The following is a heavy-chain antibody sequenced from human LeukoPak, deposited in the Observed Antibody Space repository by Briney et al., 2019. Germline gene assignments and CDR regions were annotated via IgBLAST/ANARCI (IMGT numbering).Heavy chain of an antibody. CDR1: GGSISSCCYY. Sequence: SETLSLTCTVSGGSISSCCYYWGWIRQPPGKGLEWIGSIYYSGSTYYNPSLKSRITISLDTSKIQFSLKLSAVTATDTAVYHCARQGDSGRAFDIWGQGTVVTVSS. D-gene: IGHD2-21*01. CDR3: ARQGDSGRAFDI. J-gene: IGHJ3*02. V-gene: IGHV4-39*01. CDR2: IYYSGST.